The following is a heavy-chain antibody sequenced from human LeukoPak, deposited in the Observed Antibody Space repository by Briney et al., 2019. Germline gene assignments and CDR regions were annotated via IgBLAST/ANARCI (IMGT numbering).Heavy chain of an antibody. CDR2: IYYSGST. D-gene: IGHD3-22*01. Sequence: TSETLSLTCTVSGGSISSYYWSWIRQPPGKGLEWIGYIYYSGSTNYNPSLKSRVTISVDTSKNQFSLKLSSVTAADTAVYYCARCGYYDSSGYYYPHYYYYYYMDVWGKGTTVTVSS. CDR3: ARCGYYDSSGYYYPHYYYYYYMDV. V-gene: IGHV4-59*01. J-gene: IGHJ6*03. CDR1: GGSISSYY.